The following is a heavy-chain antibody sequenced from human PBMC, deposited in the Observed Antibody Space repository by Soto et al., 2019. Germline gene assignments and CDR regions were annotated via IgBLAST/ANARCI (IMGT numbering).Heavy chain of an antibody. CDR2: IIPILGIA. CDR3: ARGGPGEGWFDP. CDR1: GGPFSSYT. V-gene: IGHV1-69*02. J-gene: IGHJ5*02. D-gene: IGHD3-16*01. Sequence: QVQLVQSGAEVKKPGSSVKVSCKASGGPFSSYTISWVRQAPGQGLEWMGRIIPILGIANYAQKFQGRVTITADKSTSTAYMELSSLRSEDTAVYYCARGGPGEGWFDPWGQGTLVTVSS.